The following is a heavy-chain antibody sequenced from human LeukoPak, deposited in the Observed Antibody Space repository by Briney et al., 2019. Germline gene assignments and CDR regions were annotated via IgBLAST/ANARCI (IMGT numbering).Heavy chain of an antibody. CDR2: IGINSGNT. Sequence: GGSLRLSCAASGFTFSDYSMSWVRQAPGKGLEWISYIGINSGNTNYADSVKGRFTISGDKAKNSLYLQMDSLRVEDTAVYYCARDYKYAFDNWGQGTLVTVSS. V-gene: IGHV3-11*06. D-gene: IGHD5-24*01. CDR1: GFTFSDYS. J-gene: IGHJ4*02. CDR3: ARDYKYAFDN.